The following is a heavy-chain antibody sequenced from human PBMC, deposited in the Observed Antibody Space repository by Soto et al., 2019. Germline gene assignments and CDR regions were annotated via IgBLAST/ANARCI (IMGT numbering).Heavy chain of an antibody. V-gene: IGHV3-30*18. J-gene: IGHJ5*02. D-gene: IGHD1-26*01. CDR2: ISYDGSKK. CDR1: GFIFSSYG. CDR3: AKDSRYSGSLAPSFDP. Sequence: QVQLVESGGGVVQPGRSLRLSCAASGFIFSSYGKHWVRQAPGKGLEWVAFISYDGSKKYYADSVKGRFTISRDNSKNTLYLQMNSLSAEDTAVYYCAKDSRYSGSLAPSFDPWGQGTLVTVSS.